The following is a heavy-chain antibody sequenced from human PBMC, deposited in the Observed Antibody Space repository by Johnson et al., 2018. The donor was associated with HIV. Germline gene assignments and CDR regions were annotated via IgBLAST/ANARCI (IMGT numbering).Heavy chain of an antibody. Sequence: VQLVESGGGVVQPGGSLRLSCAASGFTFSSYGMHWVRQAPGKGLEWVAFIRYDGSNKYYADSVTGRFTISRDNSKNTLYLQMNSLRAEDTAVYYCAKDGGSYGGAFDIWGQGTMVTVSS. CDR3: AKDGGSYGGAFDI. CDR2: IRYDGSNK. V-gene: IGHV3-30*02. J-gene: IGHJ3*02. CDR1: GFTFSSYG. D-gene: IGHD1-26*01.